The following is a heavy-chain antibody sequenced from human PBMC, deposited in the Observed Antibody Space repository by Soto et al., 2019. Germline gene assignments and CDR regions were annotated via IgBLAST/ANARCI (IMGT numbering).Heavy chain of an antibody. Sequence: QVQLQESGPGLVKPSQTLSLTCTVSGGSISSGGYSWSWIRQDPGKGLEWIGYIYYSGSTYYNPSFKSRVTISVDAPKNQFTLKVSSVTAADTAVYYCARTRSLDPTHYFFFYMDVWGKGTTVTVSS. CDR2: IYYSGST. D-gene: IGHD1-1*01. CDR3: ARTRSLDPTHYFFFYMDV. J-gene: IGHJ6*03. CDR1: GGSISSGGYS. V-gene: IGHV4-31*03.